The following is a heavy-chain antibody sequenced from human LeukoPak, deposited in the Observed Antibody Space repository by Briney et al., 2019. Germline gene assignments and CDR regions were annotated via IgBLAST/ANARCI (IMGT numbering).Heavy chain of an antibody. CDR3: ARGLVRSSSWYPYNNWFDP. Sequence: KSSETLSLTCAVYGGSFSGYYWSWIRQPPGKGLEWIGEINHSGSTNYNLSLKSRVTISVDTSKNQFSLKLSSVTAADTAVYYCARGLVRSSSWYPYNNWFDPWGQGTLVTVSS. CDR2: INHSGST. D-gene: IGHD6-13*01. V-gene: IGHV4-34*01. CDR1: GGSFSGYY. J-gene: IGHJ5*02.